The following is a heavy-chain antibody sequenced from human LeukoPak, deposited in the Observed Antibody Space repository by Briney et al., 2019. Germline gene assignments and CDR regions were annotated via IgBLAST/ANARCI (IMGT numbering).Heavy chain of an antibody. J-gene: IGHJ3*02. Sequence: ASVKVSCKASGGTFSSYAISWVRQAPGQGLEWMGWISAYNGNTNYAQKLQGRVTMTTDTSTSTAYMELRSLRSDDTAVYYCARDYYGSGSFQSDDAFDIWGQGTMVTVSS. D-gene: IGHD3-10*01. V-gene: IGHV1-18*01. CDR1: GGTFSSYA. CDR3: ARDYYGSGSFQSDDAFDI. CDR2: ISAYNGNT.